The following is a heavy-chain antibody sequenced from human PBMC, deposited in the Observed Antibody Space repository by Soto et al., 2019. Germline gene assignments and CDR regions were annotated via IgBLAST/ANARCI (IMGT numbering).Heavy chain of an antibody. Sequence: ASVKVSCKASGYPFTGYYLHWLRQAPGQGLEWMGWINPNSGGTNYAQKFQGWVTMTRDTSISTAYMELSRLRSDDTAVDYFARGARYSSSPLPYNWFDPWGQGTLVTVSS. V-gene: IGHV1-2*04. J-gene: IGHJ5*02. D-gene: IGHD6-6*01. CDR3: ARGARYSSSPLPYNWFDP. CDR1: GYPFTGYY. CDR2: INPNSGGT.